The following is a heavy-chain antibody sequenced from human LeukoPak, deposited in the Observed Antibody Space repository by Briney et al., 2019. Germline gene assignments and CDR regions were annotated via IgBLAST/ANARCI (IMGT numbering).Heavy chain of an antibody. CDR1: GFPFNSYA. J-gene: IGHJ4*02. Sequence: GGSLRLSCAASGFPFNSYAIHWVRQAPGKGLEWVAVISYDGSDKYYADSVKGRFTISRDNSKNTLYLQMNSLRPEDTAVYYCARDSSRSGATKLDYWGQGALVTVSS. V-gene: IGHV3-30-3*01. CDR2: ISYDGSDK. CDR3: ARDSSRSGATKLDY. D-gene: IGHD1-26*01.